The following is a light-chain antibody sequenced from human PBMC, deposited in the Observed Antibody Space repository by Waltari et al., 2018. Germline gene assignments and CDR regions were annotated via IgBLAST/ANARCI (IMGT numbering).Light chain of an antibody. Sequence: IVLTQSPVTLSVCPGERVPLSCRASQSVRTNVAWYQQQPAPAPRLLIYGASKRAAGVPARFSGTGSGTEFTLTISSLQSEDFAVYFCHHYNDWHPGTFGQGTKLDSK. V-gene: IGKV3-15*01. CDR1: QSVRTN. CDR3: HHYNDWHPGT. CDR2: GAS. J-gene: IGKJ2*02.